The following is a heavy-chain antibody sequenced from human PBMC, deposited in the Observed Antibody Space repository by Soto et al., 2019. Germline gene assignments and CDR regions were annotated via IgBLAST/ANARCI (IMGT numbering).Heavy chain of an antibody. V-gene: IGHV3-23*01. CDR1: GFTFSSYA. CDR3: AKRRGAGGHFDY. Sequence: GGSLRLSCAASGFTFSSYAMGWVRQGPGKGLEWVAVVSIGGSTHYADSVRGRFTISRDNSKNTLSLQMNSLTAEDTAVYFCAKRRGAGGHFDYWGRGALVTVSS. CDR2: VSIGGST. D-gene: IGHD2-15*01. J-gene: IGHJ4*02.